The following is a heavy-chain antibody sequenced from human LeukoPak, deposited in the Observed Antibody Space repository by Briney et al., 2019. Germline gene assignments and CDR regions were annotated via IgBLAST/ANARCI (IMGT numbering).Heavy chain of an antibody. CDR1: GGSISSSSYY. CDR2: IYYSGST. V-gene: IGHV4-39*07. Sequence: PSETLSLTCTVSGGSISSSSYYWGWIRQPPGKGLEWIGSIYYSGSTYYNPSLKSRVTISVDTSKNQFSLKLSSVTAADTAVYYCARLYSTGGDLDYWGQGTLVTVSS. J-gene: IGHJ4*02. D-gene: IGHD2-8*02. CDR3: ARLYSTGGDLDY.